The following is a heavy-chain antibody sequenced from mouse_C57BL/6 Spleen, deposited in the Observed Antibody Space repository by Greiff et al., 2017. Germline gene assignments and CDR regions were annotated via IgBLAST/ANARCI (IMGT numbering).Heavy chain of an antibody. CDR1: GYTFTDYY. Sequence: QVQLQQSGAELVRPGASVKLSCKASGYTFTDYYINWVKQRPGQGLEWIARIYPGSGNTYYNEKFKGKATLTAEKSSSTAYMQLSSLTSEDSAVYFCARGYYGSSFDYWGQGTTRTVSS. J-gene: IGHJ2*01. CDR2: IYPGSGNT. V-gene: IGHV1-76*01. D-gene: IGHD1-1*01. CDR3: ARGYYGSSFDY.